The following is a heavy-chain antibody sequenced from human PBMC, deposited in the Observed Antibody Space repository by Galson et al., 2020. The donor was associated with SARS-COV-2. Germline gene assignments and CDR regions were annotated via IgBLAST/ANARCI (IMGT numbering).Heavy chain of an antibody. CDR3: ARHPRYGSGSYYNDDAFDI. V-gene: IGHV4-59*08. Sequence: ETSETLSLTCTVSGGSISSYYWSWIRQPPGKGLEWIGYIYYSGSTNYNPSLKSRVTISVDTSKNQFSLKLSSVTAADTAVYYCARHPRYGSGSYYNDDAFDIWGQGTMVTVSS. D-gene: IGHD3-10*01. CDR2: IYYSGST. CDR1: GGSISSYY. J-gene: IGHJ3*02.